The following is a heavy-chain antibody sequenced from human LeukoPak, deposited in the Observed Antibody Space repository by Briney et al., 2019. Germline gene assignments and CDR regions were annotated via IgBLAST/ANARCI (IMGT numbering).Heavy chain of an antibody. D-gene: IGHD3-10*01. V-gene: IGHV1-2*02. Sequence: GASVKVSCKASGYTFTGYYMHWVRQAPGQGLEWMGWINPNSGGTNYAQKFQGRVTMTRDTSISTAYMELSRLRSDDTAVYYCARDDALLLWFGELLWNWFDPWGQGTLVTVSS. CDR2: INPNSGGT. J-gene: IGHJ5*02. CDR3: ARDDALLLWFGELLWNWFDP. CDR1: GYTFTGYY.